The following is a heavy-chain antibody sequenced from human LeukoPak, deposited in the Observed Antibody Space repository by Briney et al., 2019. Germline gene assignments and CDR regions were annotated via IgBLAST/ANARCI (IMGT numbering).Heavy chain of an antibody. J-gene: IGHJ4*02. CDR2: IYYSGST. D-gene: IGHD1-1*01. V-gene: IGHV4-59*01. CDR3: AAQLAYFDY. CDR1: GGSISSYY. Sequence: KPSETLSLTCTGSGGSISSYYWSWIRKPPGKGLEWIGYIYYSGSTQYNPSLKSRVTISIDMSKNQFSLKLSSVTAADTAVYYCAAQLAYFDYWGQGTLVTVSS.